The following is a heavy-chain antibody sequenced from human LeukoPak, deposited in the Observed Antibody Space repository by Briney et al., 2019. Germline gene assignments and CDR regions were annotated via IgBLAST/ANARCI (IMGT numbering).Heavy chain of an antibody. Sequence: PGGSLRLSCAASGFTFSSYAMHWVRQAPGKGLEWVAFIRYDGSNKYYADSVKGRFTISRDNSENTLYLQMNSLRAEDTAVYYCANVGIAARPHYYYMDVWGKGTTVTVSS. J-gene: IGHJ6*03. V-gene: IGHV3-30*02. CDR2: IRYDGSNK. D-gene: IGHD6-6*01. CDR3: ANVGIAARPHYYYMDV. CDR1: GFTFSSYA.